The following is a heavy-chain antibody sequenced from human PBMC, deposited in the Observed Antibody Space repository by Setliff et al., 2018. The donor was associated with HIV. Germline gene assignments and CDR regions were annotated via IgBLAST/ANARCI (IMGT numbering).Heavy chain of an antibody. Sequence: GGSLRLSCAASGFTFNSYSMHWVRQAPGKGLEWVAFIWYDGNNIKYADSVKGRFTISRDNSKNTLYLQMNSLRIEDSGAYYCANSYSASGNYHYYDYLDVWGKGTTVTVSS. D-gene: IGHD3-10*01. CDR3: ANSYSASGNYHYYDYLDV. V-gene: IGHV3-30*02. CDR2: IWYDGNNI. CDR1: GFTFNSYS. J-gene: IGHJ6*03.